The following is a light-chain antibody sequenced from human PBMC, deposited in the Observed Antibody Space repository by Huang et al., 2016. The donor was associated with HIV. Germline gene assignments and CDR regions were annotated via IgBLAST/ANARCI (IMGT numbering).Light chain of an antibody. CDR2: GAS. CDR3: QQYNKWPRGT. J-gene: IGKJ1*01. V-gene: IGKV3-15*01. Sequence: VMTQSPGTLSVSPGERATLSCRASQSFSNNLAWYQQKPGQAPRLLIYGASTRATGIPARFSGSGSGTEFTLTISSLQSEDFAVYYCQQYNKWPRGTFGQGTKVEIK. CDR1: QSFSNN.